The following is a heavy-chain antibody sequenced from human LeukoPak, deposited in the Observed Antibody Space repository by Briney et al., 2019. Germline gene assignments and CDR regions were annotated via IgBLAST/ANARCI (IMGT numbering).Heavy chain of an antibody. CDR3: ARAEPSSSSSGATNFDY. D-gene: IGHD6-6*01. J-gene: IGHJ4*02. CDR2: IWYDGSNK. Sequence: GGSLRLSCAASGFTFNDYYMSWIRQAPGKGLEWVAVIWYDGSNKYYADSVKGRFTISRDNSKNTLYLQMNSLRAEDTAVYYCARAEPSSSSSGATNFDYWGQGTLVTVSS. V-gene: IGHV3-33*08. CDR1: GFTFNDYY.